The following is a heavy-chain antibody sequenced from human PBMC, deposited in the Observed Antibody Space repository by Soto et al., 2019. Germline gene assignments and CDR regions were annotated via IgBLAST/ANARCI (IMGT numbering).Heavy chain of an antibody. Sequence: GGSLRLSCAASGFTFSSYWMSWVCQAPGKGLERVDTRKHDGSEKYYDDSAKGRITISRDNTENSLYLQMNSLRTEDTAVYYCAKVLIPGANGFDNWGQGTLVTVSS. J-gene: IGHJ4*02. CDR1: GFTFSSYW. V-gene: IGHV3-7*01. D-gene: IGHD1-7*01. CDR3: AKVLIPGANGFDN. CDR2: RKHDGSEK.